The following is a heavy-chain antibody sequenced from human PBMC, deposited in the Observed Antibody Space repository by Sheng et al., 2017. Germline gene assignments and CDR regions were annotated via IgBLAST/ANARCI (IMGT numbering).Heavy chain of an antibody. CDR2: INPNSGGT. J-gene: IGHJ3*02. Sequence: QVQLVQSGAEVKKPGASVKVSCKASGYTFTGYYMHWVRQAPGQGLEWMGWINPNSGGTNYAQKFQGRVTMTRDTSISTAYMELSRLRSDDTAVYYCARVKTYVLLWFRELSDAFDIWGQGTMVTVSS. D-gene: IGHD3-10*01. CDR1: GYTFTGYY. CDR3: ARVKTYVLLWFRELSDAFDI. V-gene: IGHV1-2*02.